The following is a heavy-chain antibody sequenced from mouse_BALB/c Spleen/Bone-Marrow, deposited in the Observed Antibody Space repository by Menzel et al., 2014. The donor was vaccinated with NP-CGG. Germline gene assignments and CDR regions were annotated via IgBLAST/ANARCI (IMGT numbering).Heavy chain of an antibody. CDR1: GYTFTSYY. D-gene: IGHD3-3*01. CDR3: IRSAGTGFAY. J-gene: IGHJ3*01. Sequence: VQLQQSGTELVKPGASVKLSCKAYGYTFTSYYMFWVKQRPGQGLEWIGEINPSNGGTVFNEKFKSKVTLTVDKSSSTAYIQLSGMTSEDSAVYYCIRSAGTGFAYWGQGTLVTVS. CDR2: INPSNGGT. V-gene: IGHV1-53*01.